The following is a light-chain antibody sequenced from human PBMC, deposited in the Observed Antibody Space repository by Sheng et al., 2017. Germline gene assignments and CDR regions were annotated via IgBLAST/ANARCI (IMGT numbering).Light chain of an antibody. CDR1: QSVGSY. Sequence: EVVLTQSPATLSLSPGERATLSCRASQSVGSYLAWYQQKPGQSPRLLIYDAFNRATGVPARFSGSGSGTDFTLTISSLETEDFAVYYCQQRSKWPLTFGGGTKVEIQ. CDR3: QQRSKWPLT. V-gene: IGKV3-11*01. CDR2: DAF. J-gene: IGKJ4*01.